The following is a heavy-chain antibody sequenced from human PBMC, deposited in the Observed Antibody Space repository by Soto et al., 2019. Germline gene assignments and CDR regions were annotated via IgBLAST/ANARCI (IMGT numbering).Heavy chain of an antibody. CDR2: IKQDGSEK. CDR3: ARIASAGRGWDV. CDR1: GFTFSNYW. Sequence: EVQQVESGGGLVQPGGSLRLSCADFGFTFSNYWMSWVRQAPVKGLEWVGNIKQDGSEKNYVDSVKGRFTISRDNAKNSLYLQMNSLRAEDTAVYYCARIASAGRGWDVWGQGTTVVVSS. D-gene: IGHD6-13*01. V-gene: IGHV3-7*01. J-gene: IGHJ6*02.